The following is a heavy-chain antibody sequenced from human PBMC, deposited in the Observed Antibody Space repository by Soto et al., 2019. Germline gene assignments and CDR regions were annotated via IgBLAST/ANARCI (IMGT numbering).Heavy chain of an antibody. CDR3: ARGPLSGPKYCSSTSCYGRTIWGLGMDV. CDR2: INHSGST. D-gene: IGHD2-2*01. V-gene: IGHV4-34*01. J-gene: IGHJ6*02. Sequence: QVQLQQWGAGLLKPSETLSLTCAVYGGSFSGYYWSWIRQPPGKGLEWIGEINHSGSTNYNPSLKRRVPISVDTSKYQFSLKLSSVTAADTAVYYCARGPLSGPKYCSSTSCYGRTIWGLGMDVWGQGTTVTVSS. CDR1: GGSFSGYY.